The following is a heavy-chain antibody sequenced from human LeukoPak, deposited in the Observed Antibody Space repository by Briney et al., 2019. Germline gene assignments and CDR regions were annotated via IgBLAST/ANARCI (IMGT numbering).Heavy chain of an antibody. V-gene: IGHV3-9*01. J-gene: IGHJ6*02. Sequence: PGRSLRLSCAASGFTFDDYVMHWVRQAPGKGLEWVSGISWNSDRIGYADSVKGRFTIPRDNAKNSLYLQMNSLRAEDTALYYCAKGDGYAPYNYGMDVWGQGTTVTVSS. CDR3: AKGDGYAPYNYGMDV. D-gene: IGHD2-21*01. CDR2: ISWNSDRI. CDR1: GFTFDDYV.